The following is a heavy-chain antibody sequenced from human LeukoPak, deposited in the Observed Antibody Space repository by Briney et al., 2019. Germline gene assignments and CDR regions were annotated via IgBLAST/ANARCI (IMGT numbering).Heavy chain of an antibody. CDR1: GGSISSGGYS. V-gene: IGHV4-30-2*01. Sequence: SETLSLTCAVSGGSISSGGYSWSWIRQPPGKGLEWIGYISDSGSTYYNPSLKSRVTISGDRSKNQFSLKLSSVTAADTAVYFCARFDEYFGSGSFYPSFVDHWGQGTLVPVSS. J-gene: IGHJ4*02. CDR2: ISDSGST. D-gene: IGHD3-10*01. CDR3: ARFDEYFGSGSFYPSFVDH.